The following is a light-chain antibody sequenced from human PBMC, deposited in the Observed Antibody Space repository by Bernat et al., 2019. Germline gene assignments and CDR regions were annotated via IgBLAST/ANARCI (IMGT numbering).Light chain of an antibody. J-gene: IGLJ1*01. CDR3: SSYAGSNKLVV. Sequence: QSALTQPPSASGSPGQSVTISCTGTSSDVGGYNSVSWYQQHPGKAPKLMIHEVIKRPSGVPDRFSGSKSGNTASLTVSGLQAEDEADYYCSSYAGSNKLVVFGTGTKVTVL. CDR1: SSDVGGYNS. CDR2: EVI. V-gene: IGLV2-8*01.